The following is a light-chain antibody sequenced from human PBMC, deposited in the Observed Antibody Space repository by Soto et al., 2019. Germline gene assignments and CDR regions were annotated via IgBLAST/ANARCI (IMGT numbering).Light chain of an antibody. J-gene: IGKJ5*01. V-gene: IGKV3-20*01. CDR1: QSVSSSY. Sequence: EIVLTQSPGTLSLSPGERATLSCRASQSVSSSYLAWYQQKPGQAPSLLIYGASSRATGIPDRFSGSGSGTDFTLTISRLEPEVFAVYYCQQYGSSLITFGQGTRLEIK. CDR3: QQYGSSLIT. CDR2: GAS.